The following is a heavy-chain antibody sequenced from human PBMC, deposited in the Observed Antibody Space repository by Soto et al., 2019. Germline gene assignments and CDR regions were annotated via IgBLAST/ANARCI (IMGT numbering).Heavy chain of an antibody. D-gene: IGHD3-22*01. Sequence: GGSLRLSCAACGFTFSSYCMNWVRQVPGKGLEWVSSISSSRGYIYYGDSVKGRFTISRDNAKNSLYLQMNSLRAEDTAVYYCPSFLGVYYDSSGPYYYGMDVWGQGTTVTVSS. V-gene: IGHV3-21*01. J-gene: IGHJ6*02. CDR2: ISSSRGYI. CDR1: GFTFSSYC. CDR3: PSFLGVYYDSSGPYYYGMDV.